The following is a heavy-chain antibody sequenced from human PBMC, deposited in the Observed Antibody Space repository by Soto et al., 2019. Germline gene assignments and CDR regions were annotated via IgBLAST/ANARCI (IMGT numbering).Heavy chain of an antibody. Sequence: PGGSLRLSCAASGFTFSSYAMSWVHQAPGKGLEWVSAISGSGGSTYYADSVKGRFTISRDNSKNTLYLQMNSLRADDTAVYYCAMGVTTIYYYMGVWGKGTTVTVSS. CDR2: ISGSGGST. CDR3: AMGVTTIYYYMGV. J-gene: IGHJ6*03. D-gene: IGHD5-12*01. CDR1: GFTFSSYA. V-gene: IGHV3-23*01.